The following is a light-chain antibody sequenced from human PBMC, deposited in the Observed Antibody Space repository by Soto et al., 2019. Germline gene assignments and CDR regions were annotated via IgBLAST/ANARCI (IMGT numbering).Light chain of an antibody. V-gene: IGKV3-15*01. Sequence: EMVRTQSPSTLPVSPGERATLSGWAIQRINSNLAGYQHKPGQAPRLLIYGASIRATGIPVRFSGSGSGTEFTLTISSLQSEDFAVYYCQHYNNWLTFGGGTKVEIK. CDR2: GAS. CDR1: QRINSN. CDR3: QHYNNWLT. J-gene: IGKJ4*01.